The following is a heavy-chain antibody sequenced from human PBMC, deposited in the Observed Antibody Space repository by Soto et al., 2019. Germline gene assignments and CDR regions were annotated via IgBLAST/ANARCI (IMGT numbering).Heavy chain of an antibody. Sequence: ASVKVSCKVSGYTLTELSMHWVRQAPGKGLEGMGGFNPEDGETIYAQKFQGRVTMTEDTSTYTAYMELSSLRSEDTAVYYCAAGSGFCTGGCCVDWYVFDIWGQGTMVTVSS. J-gene: IGHJ3*02. V-gene: IGHV1-24*01. D-gene: IGHD2-15*01. CDR3: AAGSGFCTGGCCVDWYVFDI. CDR1: GYTLTELS. CDR2: FNPEDGET.